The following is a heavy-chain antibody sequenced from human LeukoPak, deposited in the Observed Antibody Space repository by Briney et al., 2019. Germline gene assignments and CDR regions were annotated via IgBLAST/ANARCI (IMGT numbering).Heavy chain of an antibody. Sequence: GSLRLSCAASGFTFSNYSMSRVRQAPGKGLEWVSAITGSGGNTYYADSVKGRFTISRDNSKNTVFLQMNSLRAEDTAVYYCAKWGDYDVLTGYYVSDYWGQGTLVTVSS. CDR3: AKWGDYDVLTGYYVSDY. V-gene: IGHV3-23*01. J-gene: IGHJ4*02. CDR2: ITGSGGNT. CDR1: GFTFSNYS. D-gene: IGHD3-9*01.